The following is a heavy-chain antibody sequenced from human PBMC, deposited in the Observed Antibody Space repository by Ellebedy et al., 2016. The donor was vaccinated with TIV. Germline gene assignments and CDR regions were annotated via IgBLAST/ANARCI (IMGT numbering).Heavy chain of an antibody. V-gene: IGHV5-51*01. D-gene: IGHD1-26*01. CDR1: GYSFTSYW. CDR3: ARPGQESYPAHPNDAFDI. J-gene: IGHJ3*02. CDR2: IYPGDSDT. Sequence: GESLKISCKGSGYSFTSYWIGWVRQMPGKGLEWMGIIYPGDSDTRYSPSFQGQVTISADKSISTAYLQWSSLKASDTAMYYCARPGQESYPAHPNDAFDIWGQGTMVTVSS.